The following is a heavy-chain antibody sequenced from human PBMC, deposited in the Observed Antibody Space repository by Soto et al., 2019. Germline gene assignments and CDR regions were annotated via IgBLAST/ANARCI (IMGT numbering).Heavy chain of an antibody. CDR1: GFIFTNYG. CDR2: ILYDGSNK. Sequence: PGGSLRLSCPASGFIFTNYGMHWVRQAPGKGLEWVAVILYDGSNKYYADSVKGRFTISRDNSKNILYLQMNSLRVEDTAVYYCAKDRSSTWFFDSRGQVSLVTVSS. D-gene: IGHD6-13*01. V-gene: IGHV3-30*18. CDR3: AKDRSSTWFFDS. J-gene: IGHJ4*02.